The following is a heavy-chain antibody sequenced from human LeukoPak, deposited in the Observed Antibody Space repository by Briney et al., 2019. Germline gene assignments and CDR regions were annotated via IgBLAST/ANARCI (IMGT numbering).Heavy chain of an antibody. D-gene: IGHD1-26*01. V-gene: IGHV4-39*01. Sequence: MTSETLSLTCTVSGGSISSSSYYWGWIRQPPGKGLEWIGSIYYSGSTYYNPSLKSRVTISVDTSKNQFSLKLSSVTAADTAVYYCASGGSIDYWGQGTLVTVSS. J-gene: IGHJ4*02. CDR3: ASGGSIDY. CDR2: IYYSGST. CDR1: GGSISSSSYY.